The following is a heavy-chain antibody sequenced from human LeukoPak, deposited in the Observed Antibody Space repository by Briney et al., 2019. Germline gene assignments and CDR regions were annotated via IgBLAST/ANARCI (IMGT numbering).Heavy chain of an antibody. CDR1: GGSISRYY. CDR3: ATGESRPGTFDI. V-gene: IGHV4-4*07. Sequence: SETLSLTPTVPGGSISRYYWSWIRPPPRKGLEWLGRIYTTGSNNYNPSLKSRVTMSVDTSKNQFPLKLRSVTAADTAVYYCATGESRPGTFDIWGQGTMVTVSS. J-gene: IGHJ3*02. D-gene: IGHD1-14*01. CDR2: IYTTGSN.